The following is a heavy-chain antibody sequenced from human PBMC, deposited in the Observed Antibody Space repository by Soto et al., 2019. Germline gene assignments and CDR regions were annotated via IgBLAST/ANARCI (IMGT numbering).Heavy chain of an antibody. J-gene: IGHJ4*02. CDR1: GGSITNFH. CDR2: VYFSGST. Sequence: SETLSLTCTVSGGSITNFHWSWIRQPPGKGLEWIGYVYFSGSTKYNPSFKSRVTMSIDTSKNEFSLGLISVTAADSAAYFCAAYDSEGYFDYWGQGALVTVSS. D-gene: IGHD3-22*01. CDR3: AAYDSEGYFDY. V-gene: IGHV4-59*01.